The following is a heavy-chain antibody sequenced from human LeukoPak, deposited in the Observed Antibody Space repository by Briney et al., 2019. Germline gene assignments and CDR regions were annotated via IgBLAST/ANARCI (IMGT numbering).Heavy chain of an antibody. Sequence: SETLSLTCTVSGGSISSSSYYWGWIRQPPGKGLEWIGSIYYSGSTYYNPPLKSRVTISVDTSKNQFSLKLSSVTAADTAVYYCAVGGSSGWYDHYYFDYWGQGTLVTVSS. CDR3: AVGGSSGWYDHYYFDY. CDR1: GGSISSSSYY. CDR2: IYYSGST. J-gene: IGHJ4*02. V-gene: IGHV4-39*07. D-gene: IGHD6-19*01.